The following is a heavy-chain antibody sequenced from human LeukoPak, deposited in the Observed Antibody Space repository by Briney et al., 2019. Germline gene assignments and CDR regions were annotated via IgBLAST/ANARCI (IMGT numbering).Heavy chain of an antibody. CDR2: IYTSGST. Sequence: PSETLSLTCTVSGGSISSYYWSGVRQPAGKGLEWIGRIYTSGSTNYNPSLMSRVTMSVDTSKNQFSLKMSYVTAADTAVYYCARDHTPYYDSSGYRDDAFDIWGQGTMVTVSS. J-gene: IGHJ3*02. CDR1: GGSISSYY. CDR3: ARDHTPYYDSSGYRDDAFDI. D-gene: IGHD3-22*01. V-gene: IGHV4-4*07.